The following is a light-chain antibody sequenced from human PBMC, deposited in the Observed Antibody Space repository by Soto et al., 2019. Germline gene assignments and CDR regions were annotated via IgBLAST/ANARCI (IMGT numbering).Light chain of an antibody. V-gene: IGKV3-20*01. CDR1: QSVSTNY. CDR2: GAS. Sequence: EIVLTQSPGTLSLSPGEGATLSCRATQSVSTNYLAWYQQKRGQAPRLLIYGASSRATGIPDRFSGSGSGADFTLTISSXEPEDFAVYYCHQYGRSPRTFGQGTKVDTK. CDR3: HQYGRSPRT. J-gene: IGKJ1*01.